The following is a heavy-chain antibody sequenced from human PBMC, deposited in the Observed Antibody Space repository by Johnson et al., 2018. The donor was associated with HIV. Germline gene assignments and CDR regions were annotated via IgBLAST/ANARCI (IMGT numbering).Heavy chain of an antibody. CDR2: ISYDGSNK. D-gene: IGHD6-19*01. CDR1: GFTFGSYG. J-gene: IGHJ3*02. V-gene: IGHV3-30*03. CDR3: ARVRRSGWYDNDAFDI. Sequence: QVQLVESGGGVVQPGRSLRLSCAASGFTFGSYGLHWVRQAPGKGLEWVALISYDGSNKYYTDSVKGRFTISRDNSQNTLYLIMNSLRAEDTAVYYCARVRRSGWYDNDAFDIWGQGTMVTVSS.